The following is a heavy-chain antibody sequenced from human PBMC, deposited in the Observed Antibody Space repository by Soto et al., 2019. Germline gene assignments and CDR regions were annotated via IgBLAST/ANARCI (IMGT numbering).Heavy chain of an antibody. Sequence: GGSLRLSCAASGYTFSASAMHRVRQASGKGLEWIGRIRSNGRTAYAASMQGCFTIARDDSMKRAYLQLIRLKPEDTPFQQCTRLDCSGGSCYPYYFEHGGEGALVT. V-gene: IGHV3-73*01. D-gene: IGHD2-15*01. J-gene: IGHJ4*02. CDR2: IRSNGRT. CDR1: GYTFSASA. CDR3: TRLDCSGGSCYPYYFEH.